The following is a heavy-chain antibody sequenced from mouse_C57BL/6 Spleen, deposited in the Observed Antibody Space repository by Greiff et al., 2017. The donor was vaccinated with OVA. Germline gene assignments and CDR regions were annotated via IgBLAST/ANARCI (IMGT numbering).Heavy chain of an antibody. Sequence: QVQLQQPGAELVKPGASVKLSCKASGYTFTSYWMHWVKQRPGQGLEWIGMIHPNSGSTNYNEKFKSKATLTVDKSSSTAYMQLSSLTSEDSAVYYCARWRYGSGFAYWGQGTLVTVSA. J-gene: IGHJ3*01. CDR2: IHPNSGST. CDR3: ARWRYGSGFAY. CDR1: GYTFTSYW. V-gene: IGHV1-64*01. D-gene: IGHD1-1*01.